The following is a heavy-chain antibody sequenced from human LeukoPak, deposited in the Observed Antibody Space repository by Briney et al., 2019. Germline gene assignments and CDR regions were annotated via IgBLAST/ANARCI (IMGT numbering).Heavy chain of an antibody. V-gene: IGHV1-58*01. CDR2: IAVGSGNT. D-gene: IGHD3-10*01. CDR1: GFTFTSSA. J-gene: IGHJ4*02. Sequence: SVKVSCKASGFTFTSSAVQWVRQARGQRLEWIGWIAVGSGNTNYAQKFQERVTITRDMSTSTAYMELSSLRSEDTAVYYCAAGVVASKLLEHYFDYWGQGTLVTVSS. CDR3: AAGVVASKLLEHYFDY.